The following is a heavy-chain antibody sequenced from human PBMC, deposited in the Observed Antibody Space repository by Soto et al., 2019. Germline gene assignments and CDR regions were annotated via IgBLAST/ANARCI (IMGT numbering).Heavy chain of an antibody. CDR2: ISYDGSNK. CDR1: GFTFSSYG. J-gene: IGHJ5*02. D-gene: IGHD3-3*01. V-gene: IGHV3-30*18. CDR3: AKGPYYDFWSGSNWFDP. Sequence: VQLVESGGGVVQPGRSLRLSCAASGFTFSSYGMHWVRQAPGKGLEWVAVISYDGSNKYYADSVKGRFTISRDNSKNTLYLQMNSLRAEDTAVYYCAKGPYYDFWSGSNWFDPWGQGTLVTVSS.